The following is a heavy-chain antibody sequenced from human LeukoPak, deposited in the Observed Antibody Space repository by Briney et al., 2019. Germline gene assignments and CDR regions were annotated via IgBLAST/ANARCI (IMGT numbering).Heavy chain of an antibody. Sequence: SETLSLTCAVSGGSISSGGYSWSWIRQPPGKGLEWIGYIYHSGSTYYNPSLKSRVTISVDRSKNQFSLKLSSVTAADTAVYYCARGDIVAYWFVYWGQGTLVTVSS. V-gene: IGHV4-30-2*01. D-gene: IGHD2-15*01. CDR3: ARGDIVAYWFVY. J-gene: IGHJ4*02. CDR1: GGSISSGGYS. CDR2: IYHSGST.